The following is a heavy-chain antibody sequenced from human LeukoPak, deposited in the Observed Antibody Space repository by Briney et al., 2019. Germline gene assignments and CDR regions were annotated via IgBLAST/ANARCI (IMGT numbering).Heavy chain of an antibody. CDR3: AKHRDTAGRCSRGSCYFPPSPPRYLDC. CDR2: ISAGGDST. D-gene: IGHD2-15*01. Sequence: GGSLRLSCEASGFTFSDYAMSWVRQAPGKGLEWVSVISAGGDSTDYTDSAKGRFTISRDNSKKTLHLQMNSLRAEDTAVYYCAKHRDTAGRCSRGSCYFPPSPPRYLDCWGQGTLVTVSS. V-gene: IGHV3-23*01. J-gene: IGHJ4*02. CDR1: GFTFSDYA.